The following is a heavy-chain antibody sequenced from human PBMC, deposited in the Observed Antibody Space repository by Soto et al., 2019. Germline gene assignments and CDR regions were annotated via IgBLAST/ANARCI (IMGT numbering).Heavy chain of an antibody. V-gene: IGHV1-18*01. CDR1: GYTFTSYG. D-gene: IGHD1-1*01. CDR2: ISAHNGNT. J-gene: IGHJ4*02. CDR3: ARGRYGDY. Sequence: QVHLVQSGAEVKKPGASVKVSCKGSGYTFTSYGNTWVRQAPGQGLEWMGWISAHNGNTDYAQKLQGRVTVTRDTSTSTAYMDLRSLRSDDTAVYYCARGRYGDYWGQGALVTVSS.